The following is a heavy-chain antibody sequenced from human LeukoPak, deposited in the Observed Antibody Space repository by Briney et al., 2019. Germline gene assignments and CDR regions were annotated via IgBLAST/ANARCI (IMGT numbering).Heavy chain of an antibody. CDR1: GGSISSSNW. D-gene: IGHD3-10*01. J-gene: IGHJ4*02. CDR2: IYHSGST. CDR3: ARVSGSTYYYGSGSYRKYYFDY. Sequence: PSGTLSLTCAVSGGSISSSNWWSWVRQPPGKGLEWIGEIYHSGSTNYNPSLKSRVTISVDKSKNQFSLKLSSVTAADTAMYYCARVSGSTYYYGSGSYRKYYFDYWGQGTLVTVSS. V-gene: IGHV4-4*02.